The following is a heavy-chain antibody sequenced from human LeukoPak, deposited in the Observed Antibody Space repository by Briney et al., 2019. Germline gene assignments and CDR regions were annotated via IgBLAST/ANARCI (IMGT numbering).Heavy chain of an antibody. J-gene: IGHJ4*02. D-gene: IGHD6-19*01. CDR3: AKEYSSGWYRGCYFDY. CDR1: GLTFSSYG. V-gene: IGHV3-33*06. CDR2: IWYDGSNK. Sequence: PGGSLRLSCAASGLTFSSYGMHWVRQAPGKGLEWVAVIWYDGSNKYYADSVKGRFTISRDNSKNTLYLQMNSLRAEDTAVYYCAKEYSSGWYRGCYFDYWGQGTLVTVSS.